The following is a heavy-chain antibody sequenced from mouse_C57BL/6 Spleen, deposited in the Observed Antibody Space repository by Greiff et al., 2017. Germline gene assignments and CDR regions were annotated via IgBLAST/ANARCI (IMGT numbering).Heavy chain of an antibody. V-gene: IGHV1-52*01. J-gene: IGHJ1*03. D-gene: IGHD1-1*01. CDR1: GYTFTSYW. Sequence: VQLQQSGAELVRPGSSVKLSCKASGYTFTSYWMHWVKQRPIQGLEWIGNIDPSDSETHYNQKFKDKATLTVDKSSSTAYMQLSSLTSEDSAVYYCSISRDYYGSSYGWYFDVWGTGTTVTVSS. CDR2: IDPSDSET. CDR3: SISRDYYGSSYGWYFDV.